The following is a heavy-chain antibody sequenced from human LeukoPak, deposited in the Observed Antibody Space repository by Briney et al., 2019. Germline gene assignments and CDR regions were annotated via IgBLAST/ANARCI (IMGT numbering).Heavy chain of an antibody. CDR3: ARERSQYFDY. Sequence: PGGSLRLSCAASGFTFSSFWMSWVRQAPGKGLEWVANIKQDGSEKFYVDSVKGRFTISRDNAENSSHLQMNSLRAEDTAVYYCARERSQYFDYWGQGTLVSVSS. D-gene: IGHD1-26*01. V-gene: IGHV3-7*04. CDR1: GFTFSSFW. J-gene: IGHJ4*02. CDR2: IKQDGSEK.